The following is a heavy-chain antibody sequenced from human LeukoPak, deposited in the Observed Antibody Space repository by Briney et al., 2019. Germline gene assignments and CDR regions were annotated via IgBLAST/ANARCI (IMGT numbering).Heavy chain of an antibody. CDR1: GFTFSNYW. V-gene: IGHV3-74*01. CDR2: IHSDGSST. D-gene: IGHD5-24*01. J-gene: IGHJ4*02. Sequence: GGSLRLSCAASGFTFSNYWMHWVRQAPGRGLVWVSRIHSDGSSTSYADSVKGRFTISRDNAKNTLYLQMNSRTAEDTAVYYCARDAWMASTPLDYWGQGTLVTVSS. CDR3: ARDAWMASTPLDY.